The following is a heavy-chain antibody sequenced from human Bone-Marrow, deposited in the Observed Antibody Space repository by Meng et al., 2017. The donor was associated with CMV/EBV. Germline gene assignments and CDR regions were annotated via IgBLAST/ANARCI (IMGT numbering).Heavy chain of an antibody. CDR1: GYTFTSYA. CDR2: IIPIFGTA. CDR3: ATASFDYNPVSFVGYYYGMDV. D-gene: IGHD4-11*01. V-gene: IGHV1-69*05. J-gene: IGHJ6*02. Sequence: SVKVSCKASGYTFTSYAMNWVRQAPGQGLEWMGGIIPIFGTANYAQKFQGRVTITTDESTSTAYMELSSLRSEDTAVYYCATASFDYNPVSFVGYYYGMDVWGQGTTVTVSS.